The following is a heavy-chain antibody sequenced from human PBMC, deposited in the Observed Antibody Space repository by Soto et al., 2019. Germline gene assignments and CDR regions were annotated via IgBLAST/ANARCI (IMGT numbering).Heavy chain of an antibody. CDR3: ARDRHGSYYVGHAEYFQH. Sequence: QVQLVQSGAEVKKPGSSVKVSCKASGGTFSSYTISWVRQAPGQGLEWMGRIIPILGIANYAQKFQGRVTITADKSTSTAYMELSSLRSEDTAVYYCARDRHGSYYVGHAEYFQHWGQGTLVTVSS. CDR2: IIPILGIA. CDR1: GGTFSSYT. J-gene: IGHJ1*01. V-gene: IGHV1-69*08. D-gene: IGHD1-26*01.